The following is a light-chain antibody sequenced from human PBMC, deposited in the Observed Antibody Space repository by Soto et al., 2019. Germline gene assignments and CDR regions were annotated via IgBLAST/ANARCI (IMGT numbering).Light chain of an antibody. J-gene: IGLJ3*02. CDR3: AAWDDSLNGWV. Sequence: QSVLTQPPSASGTPGQRVTISCSGSSSNIGSNTVNWYQQLPGTAPKLLIYTNNQRPSGVPDRFSGSKSGTSAPLAISGLQSDDEADYYCAAWDDSLNGWVFGGGTKLTVL. V-gene: IGLV1-44*01. CDR1: SSNIGSNT. CDR2: TNN.